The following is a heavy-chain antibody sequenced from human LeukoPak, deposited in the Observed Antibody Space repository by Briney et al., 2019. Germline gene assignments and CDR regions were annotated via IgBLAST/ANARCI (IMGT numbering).Heavy chain of an antibody. CDR1: GGSISSSSYY. J-gene: IGHJ5*02. V-gene: IGHV4-39*01. Sequence: SETLSLTCTVSGGSISSSSYYWGWIRQPPGKGLEWIGSIYYSGSTYYNPSLKSRVTISVDTSKNQFSLKLSSVTAADTAVYYCATAYCGGDCSRNWFDPWGQGTLVTVSS. CDR3: ATAYCGGDCSRNWFDP. D-gene: IGHD2-21*01. CDR2: IYYSGST.